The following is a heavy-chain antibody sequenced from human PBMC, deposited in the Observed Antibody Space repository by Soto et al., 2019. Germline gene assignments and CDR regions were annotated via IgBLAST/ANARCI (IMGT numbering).Heavy chain of an antibody. V-gene: IGHV1-18*01. J-gene: IGHJ4*02. D-gene: IGHD6-19*01. Sequence: QVQLVQSGAEVREPGASVKVSCKASGYTFTSYGISWVRQAPGQGLEWMGWISGYNGDTKYAQNLQGRVAMITDTSTNTAYMELRSLRSDDTAVYYCARDIAVTDWTGGPDYWGQGTLVTVSS. CDR3: ARDIAVTDWTGGPDY. CDR1: GYTFTSYG. CDR2: ISGYNGDT.